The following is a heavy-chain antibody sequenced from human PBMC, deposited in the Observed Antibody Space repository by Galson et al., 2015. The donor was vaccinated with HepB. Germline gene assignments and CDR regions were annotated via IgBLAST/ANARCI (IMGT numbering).Heavy chain of an antibody. V-gene: IGHV3-30*18. D-gene: IGHD4-11*01. CDR3: AKEFPHDYSNYAI. CDR2: ISYDGSNK. J-gene: IGHJ4*02. Sequence: SLRLSCAASGFTFSSYGMHWVRQAPGKGLEWVAVISYDGSNKYYADSVKGRFTISRDNSKNTLYLQMNSLRAEDTAVYYCAKEFPHDYSNYAIWGQGTLVTVSS. CDR1: GFTFSSYG.